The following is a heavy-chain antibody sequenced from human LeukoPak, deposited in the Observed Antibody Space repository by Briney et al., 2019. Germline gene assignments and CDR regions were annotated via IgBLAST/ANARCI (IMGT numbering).Heavy chain of an antibody. CDR3: ARLGGYYGSGRYPDY. V-gene: IGHV1-18*01. Sequence: ASVTVSCTASGYTFTSYGISWVRQAPGQGLEWMGWISAYNGNTNYAQKLQGRVTMTTDTSTSTAYMELRSLRSDDTAVYYCARLGGYYGSGRYPDYWGQGTLVTVSS. D-gene: IGHD3-10*01. CDR1: GYTFTSYG. CDR2: ISAYNGNT. J-gene: IGHJ4*02.